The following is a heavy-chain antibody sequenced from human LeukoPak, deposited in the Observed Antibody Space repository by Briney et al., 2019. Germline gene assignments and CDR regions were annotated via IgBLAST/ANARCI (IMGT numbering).Heavy chain of an antibody. Sequence: GGSLRLSCAASGFTFSSYAMSWVRQAPGKGLEWVSAISGSGGNTYYADSVKGRFTISRDNSKNTLYLQMNSLRAEDTAVYYCASARVDYDILTGSVGYNWFDPWGQGTLVTVSS. V-gene: IGHV3-23*01. CDR1: GFTFSSYA. J-gene: IGHJ5*02. CDR3: ASARVDYDILTGSVGYNWFDP. D-gene: IGHD3-9*01. CDR2: ISGSGGNT.